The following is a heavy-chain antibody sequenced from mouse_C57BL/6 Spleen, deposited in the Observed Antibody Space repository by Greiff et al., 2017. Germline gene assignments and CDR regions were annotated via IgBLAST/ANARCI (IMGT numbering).Heavy chain of an antibody. Sequence: VHVKQSGAELVKPGASVKLSCTASGFNIKDYYMHWVKQRTEQGLEWIGRIDPEDGETKYAPKFQGKATITADTSSNTAYLQLSSLTSEDTAVYYCARLWSTTVVFDYWGQGATLTVSS. J-gene: IGHJ2*01. CDR3: ARLWSTTVVFDY. CDR2: IDPEDGET. CDR1: GFNIKDYY. D-gene: IGHD1-1*01. V-gene: IGHV14-2*01.